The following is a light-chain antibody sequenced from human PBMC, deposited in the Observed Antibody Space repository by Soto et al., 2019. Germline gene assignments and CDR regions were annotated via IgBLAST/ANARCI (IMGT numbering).Light chain of an antibody. CDR2: WAS. CDR1: QNILYNSNNKNY. CDR3: QQYYDTPYT. J-gene: IGKJ2*01. Sequence: DTVMTQSPDSLAVSLGERATINCKSSQNILYNSNNKNYLAWYQQKPGQPPRLLIYWASTRESGVPDRFSGSGSETDFTLTISSLKAAYVAVYYCQQYYDTPYTFGQRTKMEIK. V-gene: IGKV4-1*01.